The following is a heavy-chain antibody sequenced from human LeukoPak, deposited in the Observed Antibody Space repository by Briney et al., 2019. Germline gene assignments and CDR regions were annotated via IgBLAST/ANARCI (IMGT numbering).Heavy chain of an antibody. Sequence: GGSLRLSCAASGFTFSSYAMSWVRQAPGKGLEWVSAISGSGGSAYYADSVKGRVTISRDNSKNTLYLQMNSLRAEDTAVYYCANRPAAFDCWGQGTLVSVSS. CDR2: ISGSGGSA. D-gene: IGHD2-2*01. CDR1: GFTFSSYA. CDR3: ANRPAAFDC. V-gene: IGHV3-23*01. J-gene: IGHJ4*02.